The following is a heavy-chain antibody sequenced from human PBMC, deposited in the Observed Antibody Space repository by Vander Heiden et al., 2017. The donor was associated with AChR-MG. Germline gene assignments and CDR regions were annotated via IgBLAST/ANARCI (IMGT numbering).Heavy chain of an antibody. CDR3: AKDLLVHDY. J-gene: IGHJ4*02. Sequence: EVQLLESGGGLVQPGGSLRLSCVASGFTFTNFAMSWVRQAPGKGLEWVSGIISGSGSSTYFADSVKGRFTISRDNSKNTVYLQMNSLRAEDTAVYYGAKDLLVHDYWGQGTQVTVSS. V-gene: IGHV3-23*01. D-gene: IGHD2-8*02. CDR1: GFTFTNFA. CDR2: ISGSGSST.